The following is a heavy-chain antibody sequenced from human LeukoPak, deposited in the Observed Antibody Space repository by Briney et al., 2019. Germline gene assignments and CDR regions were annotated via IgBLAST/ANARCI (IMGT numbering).Heavy chain of an antibody. V-gene: IGHV4-59*08. CDR2: VYYTGNT. Sequence: PSETLSLTCTVSGGSINGYYWSWIRQPPGKGLEWIAYVYYTGNTNYNPSLKSRVTISIDTSKNQFSLKLSSVTAADTAVYYCARPRSQWLGNDGFDMWGQGTLVTVSS. D-gene: IGHD6-19*01. CDR3: ARPRSQWLGNDGFDM. CDR1: GGSINGYY. J-gene: IGHJ3*02.